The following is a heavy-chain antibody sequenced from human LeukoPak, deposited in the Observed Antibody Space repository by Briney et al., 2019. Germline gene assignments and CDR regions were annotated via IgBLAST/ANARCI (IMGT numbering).Heavy chain of an antibody. CDR1: GFTFSSYG. V-gene: IGHV3-23*01. CDR3: AKVVAAAGPYYFDY. CDR2: ISGSGGST. Sequence: GRSLRLSWAASGFTFSSYGMSWVRQAPRKGLEWGSAISGSGGSTYYADSVKGRFTISRDNSKNTLYLQMNSLRAEDTAVYYCAKVVAAAGPYYFDYWGQGTLVTVSS. D-gene: IGHD6-13*01. J-gene: IGHJ4*02.